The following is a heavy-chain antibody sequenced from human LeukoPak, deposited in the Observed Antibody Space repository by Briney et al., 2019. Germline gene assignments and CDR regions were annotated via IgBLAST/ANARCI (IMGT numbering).Heavy chain of an antibody. CDR3: AKFGLAGSGRYHDAFDI. CDR2: AYRGGST. CDR1: GXTVSSNY. V-gene: IGHV3-53*01. D-gene: IGHD3-10*01. Sequence: GGSLRLSCAASGXTVSSNYLSWVRQAPGKGLEWVFVAYRGGSTYYADSVKGRFTISRDNSKNTLYLQMNSLRAEDTAVYYCAKFGLAGSGRYHDAFDIWGQGTMVTVSS. J-gene: IGHJ3*02.